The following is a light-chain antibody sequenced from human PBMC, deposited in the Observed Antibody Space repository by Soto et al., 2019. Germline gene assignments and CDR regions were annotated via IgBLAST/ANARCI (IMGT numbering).Light chain of an antibody. CDR3: QQYADQFT. CDR1: QDTRNY. J-gene: IGKJ3*01. V-gene: IGKV1-33*01. CDR2: DAS. Sequence: DIQMTQSPSPLSASVGDRVTITCQASQDTRNYLNWYQKKPGKAPKLLIYDASCLEAGVPSRFSGSGSGTDFTSTISSLQPEDFATYYCQQYADQFTFGPGTEVDVQ.